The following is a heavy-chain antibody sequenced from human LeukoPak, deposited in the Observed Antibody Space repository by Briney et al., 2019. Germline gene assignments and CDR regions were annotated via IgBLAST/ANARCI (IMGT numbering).Heavy chain of an antibody. CDR2: IKKDGREK. Sequence: GGSLRLSCAASGFTFSRYWMSWVRQAPGKGLEWVANIKKDGREKHYVDSVKGRFAISRDNAKNSLYLQMNNLRAEDTAVYYCAREAYEEIWFGEFHFDYWGQGTLVTVSS. V-gene: IGHV3-7*03. CDR3: AREAYEEIWFGEFHFDY. CDR1: GFTFSRYW. D-gene: IGHD3-10*01. J-gene: IGHJ4*02.